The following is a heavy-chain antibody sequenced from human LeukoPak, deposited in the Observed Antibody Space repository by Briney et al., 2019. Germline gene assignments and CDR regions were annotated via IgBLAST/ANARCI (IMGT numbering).Heavy chain of an antibody. CDR2: IYTSGST. J-gene: IGHJ3*01. Sequence: SETLSLTCSVSGGSISSYYWSWIRQPAGKGLEWIGRIYTSGSTNYNPSLQSRVTMSVDTSKNQFSLKLSSVTAADTAVYYCARDIGYYDSSGYPRDAFDLWGQGTMVTVFS. V-gene: IGHV4-4*07. CDR3: ARDIGYYDSSGYPRDAFDL. CDR1: GGSISSYY. D-gene: IGHD3-22*01.